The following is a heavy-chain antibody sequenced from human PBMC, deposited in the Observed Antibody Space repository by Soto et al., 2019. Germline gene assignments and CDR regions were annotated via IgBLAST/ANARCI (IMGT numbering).Heavy chain of an antibody. CDR2: INPSGGST. V-gene: IGHV1-46*01. Sequence: ASVKVSCKASGYTFTSYCMHWVRQAPGQGLEWMGIINPSGGSTSYAQKFQGRVTMTRDTSTSTVYMELSSLRSEDTAVYYCARSITMVRGALGPWGQGTLVTVS. CDR1: GYTFTSYC. J-gene: IGHJ5*02. D-gene: IGHD3-10*01. CDR3: ARSITMVRGALGP.